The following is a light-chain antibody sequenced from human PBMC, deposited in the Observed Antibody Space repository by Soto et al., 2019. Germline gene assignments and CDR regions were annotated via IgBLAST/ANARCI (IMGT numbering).Light chain of an antibody. CDR3: KSYAGSNTYV. CDR1: KNDIGVNDC. CDR2: EVI. J-gene: IGLJ1*01. Sequence: QAVLTQPPSASGTPGQSVTISGTGTKNDIGVNDCVAWYQHHPGQAPRLNIYEVIQRPSGVPDRFSGAKSGNTAALTVSGLQEADEADYFCKSYAGSNTYVVGSGTKLTVL. V-gene: IGLV2-8*01.